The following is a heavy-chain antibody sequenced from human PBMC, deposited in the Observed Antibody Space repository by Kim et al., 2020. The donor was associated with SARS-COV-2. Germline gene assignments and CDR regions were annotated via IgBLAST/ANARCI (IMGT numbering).Heavy chain of an antibody. V-gene: IGHV4-34*01. J-gene: IGHJ3*02. CDR3: ARGQVLSEGAFDI. Sequence: SETLSLTCAVYGGSFSGYYWSWIRQPPGKGLEWIGEINHSGSTNYNPSLKSRVTISVDTSKNQFSLKLSSVTAADTAVYYCARGQVLSEGAFDIWGQGTMVTVSS. CDR2: INHSGST. CDR1: GGSFSGYY.